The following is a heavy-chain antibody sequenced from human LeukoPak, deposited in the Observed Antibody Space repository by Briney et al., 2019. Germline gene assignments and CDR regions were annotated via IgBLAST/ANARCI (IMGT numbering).Heavy chain of an antibody. CDR1: GFTFSSYM. CDR3: AKEFGSSWSSPGAFDI. CDR2: IKPDGGEK. J-gene: IGHJ3*02. D-gene: IGHD6-13*01. Sequence: PGGSLRLSCAASGFTFSSYMMTWVRQAPGKGLEWVANIKPDGGEKFYVDSVRGRFTISRDNAKNSLYLQMNSLRAEDTAVYYCAKEFGSSWSSPGAFDIWGQGTMVTVSS. V-gene: IGHV3-7*01.